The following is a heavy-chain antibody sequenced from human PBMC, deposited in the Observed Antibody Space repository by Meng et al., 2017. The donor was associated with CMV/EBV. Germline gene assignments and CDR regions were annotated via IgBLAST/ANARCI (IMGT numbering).Heavy chain of an antibody. Sequence: LTGAASGFTFSSYSMNWVRQAPGKGLEWVSSISSSSSYIYYADSVKGRFTISRDNAKNSLYLQMNSLRAEDTAVYYCARDLAAGTRIFDYWGQGTLVTVSS. CDR1: GFTFSSYS. J-gene: IGHJ4*02. V-gene: IGHV3-21*01. CDR2: ISSSSSYI. D-gene: IGHD6-13*01. CDR3: ARDLAAGTRIFDY.